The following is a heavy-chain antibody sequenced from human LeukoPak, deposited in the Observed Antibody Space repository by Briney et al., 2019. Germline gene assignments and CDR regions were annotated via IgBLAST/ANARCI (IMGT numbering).Heavy chain of an antibody. V-gene: IGHV3-21*01. CDR1: GVSFRSHS. J-gene: IGHJ4*02. CDR2: ISSSSSYI. D-gene: IGHD4-17*01. CDR3: ARDGMTTVTILHY. Sequence: GGSLRLSRLASGVSFRSHSINWVRQAPGKGLEWVSSISSSSSYIYYADSVKGRFTISRDNAKNSLYLQMNSLRAEDTAVYYCARDGMTTVTILHYWGQGTLVTVSS.